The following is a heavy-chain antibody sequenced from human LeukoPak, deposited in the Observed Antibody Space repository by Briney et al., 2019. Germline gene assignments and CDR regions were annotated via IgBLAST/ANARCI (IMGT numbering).Heavy chain of an antibody. CDR2: INQDGSEK. V-gene: IGHV3-7*03. D-gene: IGHD3-16*01. Sequence: GWSLRLSCAASGITFSRFWLSWVRQAPGKGLQWVANINQDGSEKHYVDSVKGRFTISRDNAENSLYLQMNSLRAEDTAVYYCASGGHLDYWGQGALVAVSS. CDR1: GITFSRFW. CDR3: ASGGHLDY. J-gene: IGHJ4*02.